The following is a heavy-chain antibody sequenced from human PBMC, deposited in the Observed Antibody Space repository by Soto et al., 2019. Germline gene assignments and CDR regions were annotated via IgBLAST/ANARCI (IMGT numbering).Heavy chain of an antibody. CDR3: AKFGHLVAPQITMIVVESRAEPDY. J-gene: IGHJ4*02. CDR1: GFTFSSYA. CDR2: ISGSGGST. Sequence: GGSLRLSCAASGFTFSSYAMSWVRQAPGKGLEWVSAISGSGGSTYYADSVKGRFTISRDNSKKTLYLQMNSLRAEDTAVYYCAKFGHLVAPQITMIVVESRAEPDYWGQGTLVTVSS. D-gene: IGHD3-22*01. V-gene: IGHV3-23*01.